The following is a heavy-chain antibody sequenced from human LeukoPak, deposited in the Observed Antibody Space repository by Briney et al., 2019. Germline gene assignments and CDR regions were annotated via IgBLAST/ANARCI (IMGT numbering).Heavy chain of an antibody. J-gene: IGHJ3*02. CDR3: ARDMGSPESDAFDI. V-gene: IGHV3-11*01. Sequence: GGSLRLSCAASGFTFSDYYMSWIRQAPGKGLEWVSYISSSGSTIYYADSVKGRFTISRDNAKNSLYLQMNSLRAEDTAVYYCARDMGSPESDAFDIWGQGTMVTVSS. CDR1: GFTFSDYY. CDR2: ISSSGSTI. D-gene: IGHD3-10*01.